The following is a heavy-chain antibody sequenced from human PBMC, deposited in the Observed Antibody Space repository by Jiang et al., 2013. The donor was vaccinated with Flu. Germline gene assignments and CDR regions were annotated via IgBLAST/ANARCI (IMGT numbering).Heavy chain of an antibody. J-gene: IGHJ4*02. V-gene: IGHV3-49*02. Sequence: KLYGARREYAASVRGRFTISRDDSKSVAYLQMSSLRTEDTAVYYCTRDLVRDIIMIPASYFDSWGQGTLVTVSS. D-gene: IGHD2-2*01. CDR3: TRDLVRDIIMIPASYFDS. CDR2: KLYGARR.